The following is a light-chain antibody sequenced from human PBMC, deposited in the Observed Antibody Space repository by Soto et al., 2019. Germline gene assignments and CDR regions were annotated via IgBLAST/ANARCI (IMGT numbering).Light chain of an antibody. V-gene: IGKV1-27*01. Sequence: DIQMTQSPSSLSASVGDRVTITCRASQGISNYLAWYQQKPGEVPKVLIYASSTVQSGVPSRLSGSGSGTDFTLTISSLQPEDVATYYCHKYNSAPLTFGGGTKVEIK. CDR3: HKYNSAPLT. CDR2: ASS. CDR1: QGISNY. J-gene: IGKJ4*01.